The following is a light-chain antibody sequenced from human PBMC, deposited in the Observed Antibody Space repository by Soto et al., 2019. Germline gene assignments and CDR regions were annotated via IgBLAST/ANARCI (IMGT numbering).Light chain of an antibody. CDR1: TSDVGGYNL. Sequence: QSVLTQPASVSGSPGQSITISCSGTTSDVGGYNLVSWYQQHTAKAPKLLIYEGTQRPSGVSSRFSGSKSGNTASLTISGLQAEDEAEYYCCSYASSSSYVFGTGTKVPVL. V-gene: IGLV2-23*01. CDR3: CSYASSSSYV. J-gene: IGLJ1*01. CDR2: EGT.